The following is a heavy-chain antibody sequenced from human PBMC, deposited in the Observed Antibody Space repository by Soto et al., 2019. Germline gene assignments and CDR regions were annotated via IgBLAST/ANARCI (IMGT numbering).Heavy chain of an antibody. CDR1: GGSISSGGYS. V-gene: IGHV4-30-2*01. Sequence: SLTCAVSGGSISSGGYSWSWIRQPPGKGLEWIGYIYHSGSTYYNPSLKSRVTISVDRSKNQFSLKLSSVTAADTAVYYCARVEYYDILPAGNWFDPWGQGTLVTVSS. D-gene: IGHD3-9*01. CDR3: ARVEYYDILPAGNWFDP. J-gene: IGHJ5*02. CDR2: IYHSGST.